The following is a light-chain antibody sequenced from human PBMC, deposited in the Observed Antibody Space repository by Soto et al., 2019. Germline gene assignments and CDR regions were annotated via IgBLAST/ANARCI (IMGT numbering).Light chain of an antibody. CDR1: QSVSSH. CDR2: DAS. J-gene: IGKJ5*01. Sequence: EIVMTQSPATPSVSPGEGATVSCRASQSVSSHLAWYQHKTGQAPRILLYDASTRDTGIPARFSGSGSGTEFTLTISRLQSEDFEVYYCQHYHGWPITFGQGTRLEIK. V-gene: IGKV3-15*01. CDR3: QHYHGWPIT.